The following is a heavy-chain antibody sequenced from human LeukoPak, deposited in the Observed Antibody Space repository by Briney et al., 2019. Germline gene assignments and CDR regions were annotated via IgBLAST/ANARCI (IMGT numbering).Heavy chain of an antibody. D-gene: IGHD6-13*01. V-gene: IGHV1-58*02. J-gene: IGHJ4*02. CDR1: GFTFTSSA. CDR3: AAETSSSSWYDY. CDR2: IVVGSGNT. Sequence: ASVKVSCKASGFTFTSSAMQWVRQARGQRLEWIGWIVVGSGNTNYAQKFQERVTITRDMSTSTAYMELSSLRSGDTAVYYCAAETSSSSWYDYWGQGTLVTVSS.